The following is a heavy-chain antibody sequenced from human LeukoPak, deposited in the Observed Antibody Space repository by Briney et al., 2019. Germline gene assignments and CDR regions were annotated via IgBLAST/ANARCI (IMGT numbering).Heavy chain of an antibody. CDR2: ISHDGSNK. D-gene: IGHD1-26*01. V-gene: IGHV3-30*03. CDR3: AREKMGVTDLDVFDI. CDR1: GFTFSSYG. J-gene: IGHJ3*02. Sequence: GGSLRLSCAASGFTFSSYGMHWVRQAPGKGLEWVAVISHDGSNKYYADSVKGRFIISRDNSKNTLYLQMSSLRAEETAVYYCAREKMGVTDLDVFDIWGQGTMVTVSS.